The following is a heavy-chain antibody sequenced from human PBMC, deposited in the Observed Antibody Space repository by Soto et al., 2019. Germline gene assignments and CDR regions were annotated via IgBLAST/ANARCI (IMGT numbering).Heavy chain of an antibody. CDR3: TRGLDGSYYYYGMDV. Sequence: HPGGSLRLSCTASGFTFGDYAMSWVRQAPGKGLEWVGFIRSKAYGGTTEYAASVKGRFTISRDDSKSIAYLQMNSLKTEDTAVYYCTRGLDGSYYYYGMDVWGQGTTVTVSS. D-gene: IGHD1-26*01. V-gene: IGHV3-49*04. J-gene: IGHJ6*02. CDR2: IRSKAYGGTT. CDR1: GFTFGDYA.